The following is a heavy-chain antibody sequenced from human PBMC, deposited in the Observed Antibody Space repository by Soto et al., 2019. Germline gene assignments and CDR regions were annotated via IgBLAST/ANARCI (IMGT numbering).Heavy chain of an antibody. CDR1: GAFISGYY. CDR3: ARESTVAGTDNWFDS. Sequence: LSLTCTVSGAFISGYYWSWIRQPAGKGLEWIGRIYTSGSTKYSPSLKSRATMSVDTSKKQFSLKLNSVTAADTAVYYCARESTVAGTDNWFDSWGQGTLVTVSS. CDR2: IYTSGST. J-gene: IGHJ5*01. D-gene: IGHD6-13*01. V-gene: IGHV4-4*07.